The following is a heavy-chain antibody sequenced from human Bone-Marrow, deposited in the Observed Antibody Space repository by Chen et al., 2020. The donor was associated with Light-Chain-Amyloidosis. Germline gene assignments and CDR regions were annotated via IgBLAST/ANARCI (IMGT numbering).Heavy chain of an antibody. CDR1: GFSFRSHG. CDR2: ISATGGSV. CDR3: ARDSDGFGWIDF. J-gene: IGHJ4*02. Sequence: EVKLLESGGGLVQPGGSLRLSCAASGFSFRSHGMAWVRQTPGKGLQWVSSISATGGSVYYADSVKGRLSISRDNSGDTLSLQINSLRAEDTAIYYCARDSDGFGWIDFWGPGTLVTV. D-gene: IGHD6-19*01. V-gene: IGHV3-23*01.